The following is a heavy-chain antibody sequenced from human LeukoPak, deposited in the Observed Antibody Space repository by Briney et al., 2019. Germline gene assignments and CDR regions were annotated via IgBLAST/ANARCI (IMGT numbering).Heavy chain of an antibody. D-gene: IGHD6-19*01. V-gene: IGHV1-2*02. Sequence: VASVKVSCKASGYTFTGYYMHWLRQAPGQGLEWMGWINPNSGGTNYAQEFQGRVTMTRDTSISTAYMELSRLRSDDTAVYYCARGEQQWLAYYFDYWGQGTLVTVSS. CDR1: GYTFTGYY. CDR2: INPNSGGT. J-gene: IGHJ4*02. CDR3: ARGEQQWLAYYFDY.